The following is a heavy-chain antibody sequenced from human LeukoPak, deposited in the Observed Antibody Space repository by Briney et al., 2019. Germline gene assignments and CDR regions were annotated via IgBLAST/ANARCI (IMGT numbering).Heavy chain of an antibody. V-gene: IGHV1-24*01. CDR2: FDPEDGET. D-gene: IGHD3-22*01. CDR1: GYTLTELS. J-gene: IGHJ4*02. Sequence: ASVKVSCKVSGYTLTELSMHWVRQAPGKGLEWMGGFDPEDGETIYAQKFQGRVTMTEDTSTDTAYMELSSLRSEDTAVYYCATSNRADYYDSSGPNDYWGQGALVTVSS. CDR3: ATSNRADYYDSSGPNDY.